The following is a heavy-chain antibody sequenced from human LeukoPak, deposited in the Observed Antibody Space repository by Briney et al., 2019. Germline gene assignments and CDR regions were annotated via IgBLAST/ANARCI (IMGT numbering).Heavy chain of an antibody. CDR1: GGSISSHY. Sequence: SETLSLTCTVSGGSISSHYWSWIRQPPGKGLEWIGYIYYSGSTNYNPSLKSRVTISVDTSKNQFSLKLSSVTAADTAVYYCARAQGLQEFDYWGQGTLVTVSS. CDR3: ARAQGLQEFDY. J-gene: IGHJ4*02. CDR2: IYYSGST. D-gene: IGHD4-11*01. V-gene: IGHV4-59*11.